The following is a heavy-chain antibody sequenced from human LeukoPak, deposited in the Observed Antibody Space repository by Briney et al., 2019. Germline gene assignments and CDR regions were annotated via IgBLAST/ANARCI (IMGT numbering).Heavy chain of an antibody. CDR1: GGALSSYY. CDR3: GRGLNWYSGYLFDY. Sequence: PSQTLSLTCTVSGGALSSYYWSWIRQPAGKGLEWIGRIYTSGSTNYNPSLKSRVTMSVDTSKNQFSLKLRSVAAADTAVYYCGRGLNWYSGYLFDYWGQGTLVTVSS. V-gene: IGHV4-4*07. D-gene: IGHD5-12*01. J-gene: IGHJ4*02. CDR2: IYTSGST.